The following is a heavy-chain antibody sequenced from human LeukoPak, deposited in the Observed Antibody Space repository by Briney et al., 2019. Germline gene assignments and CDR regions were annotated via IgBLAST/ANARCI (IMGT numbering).Heavy chain of an antibody. CDR2: ISYDGTNK. V-gene: IGHV3-30-3*01. J-gene: IGHJ6*03. CDR3: ARSPTYYYMDV. Sequence: PGGSLRLSSEPSVFTFSNYVIHWGRQAPGKGLEWRALISYDGTNKYYTDSVKGRFTISRDHSKTTVDLQMDSLGGADTAVYYCARSPTYYYMDVWGKGTTVTVSS. CDR1: VFTFSNYV.